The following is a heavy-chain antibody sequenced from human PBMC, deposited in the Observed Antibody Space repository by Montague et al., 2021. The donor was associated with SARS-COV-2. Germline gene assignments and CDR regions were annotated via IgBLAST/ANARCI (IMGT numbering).Heavy chain of an antibody. CDR1: GGSISTSGYY. CDR2: INHSGST. V-gene: IGHV4-39*07. D-gene: IGHD2-21*02. Sequence: SETLSLTCTASGGSISTSGYYWSWIRQHPGKGLEWIGEINHSGSTNYNPSLKSRVTISVDTSKNQFSLKLSSVTAADTAVYYCARRSRVVTAIWALRTSLSSWFDPWGQGTLVTVSS. CDR3: ARRSRVVTAIWALRTSLSSWFDP. J-gene: IGHJ5*02.